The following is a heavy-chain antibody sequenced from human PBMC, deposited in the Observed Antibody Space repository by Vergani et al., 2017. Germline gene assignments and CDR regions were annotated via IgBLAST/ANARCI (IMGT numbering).Heavy chain of an antibody. V-gene: IGHV3-11*01. CDR3: ARENYYDSSGPDY. Sequence: QLQLQESGPGLVKPSETLSLTCTVSGGSISSSSYYWGWIRQPPGKGLEWVSYISSSGSTIYYADSVKGRFTISRDNAKNSLYLQMNSLRAEDTAVYYCARENYYDSSGPDYWGQGTLVTVSS. CDR2: ISSSGSTI. J-gene: IGHJ4*02. D-gene: IGHD3-22*01. CDR1: GGSISSSSYY.